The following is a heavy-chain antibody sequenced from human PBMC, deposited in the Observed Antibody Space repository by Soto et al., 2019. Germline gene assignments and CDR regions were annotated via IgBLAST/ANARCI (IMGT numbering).Heavy chain of an antibody. Sequence: SETLSLTCAVSGGSISSSNWWSWVRQPPGKGLEWIGEIYHSGSTNYNPSLKSRVTISVDKSKNQFSLKLSSVTAADTAVYYCARGNQYSSSWPLDYWGQGTLVTVSS. J-gene: IGHJ4*02. CDR3: ARGNQYSSSWPLDY. CDR2: IYHSGST. CDR1: GGSISSSNW. V-gene: IGHV4-4*02. D-gene: IGHD6-13*01.